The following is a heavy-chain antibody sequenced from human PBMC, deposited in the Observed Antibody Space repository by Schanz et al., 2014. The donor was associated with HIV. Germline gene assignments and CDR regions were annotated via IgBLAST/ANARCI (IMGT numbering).Heavy chain of an antibody. D-gene: IGHD2-2*02. CDR2: INHSGDT. J-gene: IGHJ5*02. CDR1: GGSFSAFH. Sequence: QEQLHQWGAGVLKPSETLSLTCAVQDGSFSAVSGGSFSAFHWTWIRQPPGKGLEWIGEINHSGDTNYNPSRKSRVTISVDTSKNQFSLNLDSVTAADTAVYYCARGIRQSRRDCRSPNCNTGWFDPWGQGTLVTVSS. V-gene: IGHV4-34*01. CDR3: ARGIRQSRRDCRSPNCNTGWFDP.